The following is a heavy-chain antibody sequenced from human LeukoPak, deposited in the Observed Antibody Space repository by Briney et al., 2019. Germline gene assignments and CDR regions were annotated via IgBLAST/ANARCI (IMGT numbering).Heavy chain of an antibody. CDR1: GFTFSSYA. CDR3: ARDGTRGYTGYDFDF. J-gene: IGHJ4*02. V-gene: IGHV3-23*01. D-gene: IGHD5-12*01. CDR2: ISGSGGST. Sequence: GGSLRLSCAASGFTFSSYAMSWVRQAPGKGLEWVSAISGSGGSTYYADSVEGRFTISRDNAKSSLYLQMNGLRAEDTAVYYCARDGTRGYTGYDFDFWGQGTLVTVSS.